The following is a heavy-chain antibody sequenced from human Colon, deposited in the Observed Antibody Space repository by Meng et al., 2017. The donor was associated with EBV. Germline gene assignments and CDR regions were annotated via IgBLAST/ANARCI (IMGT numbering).Heavy chain of an antibody. CDR3: ARVRVIPAAVGFDY. CDR1: VGSISTIDW. CDR2: IYRGGGT. V-gene: IGHV4-4*02. D-gene: IGHD2-2*01. Sequence: QGQLQGSGAGLGEPSGTLSRPCAVSVGSISTIDWWSWVRQPPGKGLEWIGEIYRGGGTNYNPSFKSRVTISVDTSNSHFSLKLSYVTAADTAVYYCARVRVIPAAVGFDYWGQGTLVTVSS. J-gene: IGHJ4*02.